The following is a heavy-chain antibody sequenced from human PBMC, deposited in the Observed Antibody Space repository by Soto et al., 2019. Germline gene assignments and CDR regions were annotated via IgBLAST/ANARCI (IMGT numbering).Heavy chain of an antibody. Sequence: QVQLVQSGAEVKKPGASVKVSCKASGYTFTSYSIHWVRQAPGQGLEWMGIINPSDNSTSYAQKFQGRVTMTRDTSTSTVYMELSSLRSEDTAVYYCALLMVASFDYWGQGTLVTVSS. CDR2: INPSDNST. CDR1: GYTFTSYS. J-gene: IGHJ4*02. D-gene: IGHD2-8*01. V-gene: IGHV1-46*03. CDR3: ALLMVASFDY.